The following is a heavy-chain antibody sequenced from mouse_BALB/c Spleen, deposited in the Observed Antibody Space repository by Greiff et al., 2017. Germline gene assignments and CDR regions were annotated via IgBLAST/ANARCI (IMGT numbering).Heavy chain of an antibody. D-gene: IGHD2-3*01. Sequence: EVKLVESGGGLVQPGGSLKLSCAASGFTFSSYTMSWVRQTPEKRLEWVAYISNGGGSTYYPDTVKGRFTISRDNAKNTLYLQMSSLKSEDTAMYYCARHDGYYRYFDVWGAGTTVTVSS. V-gene: IGHV5-12-2*01. CDR3: ARHDGYYRYFDV. CDR2: ISNGGGST. CDR1: GFTFSSYT. J-gene: IGHJ1*01.